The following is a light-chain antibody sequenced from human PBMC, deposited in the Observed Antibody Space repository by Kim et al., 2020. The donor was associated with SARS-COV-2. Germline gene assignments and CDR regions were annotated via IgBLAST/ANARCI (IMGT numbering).Light chain of an antibody. CDR2: EVS. V-gene: IGLV2-23*02. CDR1: SCDIGSYSL. CDR3: CSHAGGGTMV. Sequence: GQSITISCTGTSCDIGSYSLVSWYQQYPGEAPKLMIYEVSKRPSGVSPRFSGSKSGNTASLTISGLQAEDEADYYCCSHAGGGTMVFGGGTKLTVL. J-gene: IGLJ2*01.